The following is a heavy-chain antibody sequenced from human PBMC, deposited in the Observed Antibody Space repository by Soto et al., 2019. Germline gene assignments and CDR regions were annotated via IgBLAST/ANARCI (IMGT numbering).Heavy chain of an antibody. CDR1: GFTFSSYG. CDR2: IWYDGSNK. D-gene: IGHD1-26*01. V-gene: IGHV3-33*01. Sequence: QVQLVESGGGVVQPGRSLRLSCAASGFTFSSYGMHWVRQAPGKGLEWVAVIWYDGSNKYYADSVKGRFTISRDNSKNTLYLQMNSLRAEDTAVYYCARGGEWEQDAFDIWGQGTMVTVSS. J-gene: IGHJ3*02. CDR3: ARGGEWEQDAFDI.